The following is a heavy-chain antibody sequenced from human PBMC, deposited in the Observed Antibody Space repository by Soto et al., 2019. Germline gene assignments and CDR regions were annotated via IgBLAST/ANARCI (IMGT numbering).Heavy chain of an antibody. V-gene: IGHV3-33*01. CDR2: IWYDGSNK. J-gene: IGHJ4*02. D-gene: IGHD6-6*01. CDR3: ARGPRQLVLYYFAY. CDR1: GFTFSSYG. Sequence: GGSLRLSCAASGFTFSSYGMHWVRQAPGKGLEWVAVIWYDGSNKYYADSVKGRFTISRDNSKNTLYLQMNSLRAEDTAVYYCARGPRQLVLYYFAYWGQGTLVTVSS.